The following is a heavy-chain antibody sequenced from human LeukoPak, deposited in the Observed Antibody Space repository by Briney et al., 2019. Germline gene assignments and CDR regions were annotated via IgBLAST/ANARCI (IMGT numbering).Heavy chain of an antibody. CDR1: GFTFSTYW. V-gene: IGHV3-7*01. CDR2: IKQDGNEK. CDR3: ARDRNTDCWSGYYTNYFDY. J-gene: IGHJ4*02. Sequence: GGSLRLSCAASGFTFSTYWMSWVRQAPGKGLEWVANIKQDGNEKYYVDIVKGRFTISRDNAKNSLYLQMNSLRAEDTAVYYCARDRNTDCWSGYYTNYFDYWGQGTLSPSPQ. D-gene: IGHD3-3*01.